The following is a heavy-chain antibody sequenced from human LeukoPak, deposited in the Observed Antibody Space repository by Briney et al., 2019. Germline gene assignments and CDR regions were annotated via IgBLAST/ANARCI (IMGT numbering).Heavy chain of an antibody. D-gene: IGHD6-13*01. CDR1: GGSISCYY. J-gene: IGHJ5*02. V-gene: IGHV4-59*01. CDR3: ARAGGSSSWYVDWFDP. CDR2: IYYSGST. Sequence: SETLPLTCCVSGGSISCYYWSSIRQPPGKGVEWIGYIYYSGSTNYNPSLKSRVTISVDTSKNQFSLKLSSVTAADTAVYYCARAGGSSSWYVDWFDPWGQGTLVTVSS.